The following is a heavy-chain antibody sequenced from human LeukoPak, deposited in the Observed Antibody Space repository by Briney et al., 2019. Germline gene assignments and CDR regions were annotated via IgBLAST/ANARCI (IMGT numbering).Heavy chain of an antibody. V-gene: IGHV1-18*01. Sequence: ASVKVSCKASGYTFTSYGISWVRQAPGQGLEWMGWISAYNGNTNYAQKLQGRVTMTTDTSTSTAYMELRSLRSDDTAVYYCARGSKLGEFKIQFQHWGQGTLVTVSS. J-gene: IGHJ1*01. CDR3: ARGSKLGEFKIQFQH. D-gene: IGHD3-10*01. CDR1: GYTFTSYG. CDR2: ISAYNGNT.